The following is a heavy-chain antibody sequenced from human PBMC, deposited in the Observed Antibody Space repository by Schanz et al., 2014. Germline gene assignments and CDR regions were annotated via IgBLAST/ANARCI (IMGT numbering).Heavy chain of an antibody. J-gene: IGHJ3*02. V-gene: IGHV3-48*01. Sequence: EVQLVESGGGLVQPGGSLRLSCVASGFTFSNYWMTWVRQAPGKGLEWVSYIRSSSTPIYYADSVKGRFTISRDNAKNSLYLQMNSLRAEDTAVYYCAKGRFGELSAFDIWGQGTMVTVSS. D-gene: IGHD3-10*01. CDR1: GFTFSNYW. CDR3: AKGRFGELSAFDI. CDR2: IRSSSTPI.